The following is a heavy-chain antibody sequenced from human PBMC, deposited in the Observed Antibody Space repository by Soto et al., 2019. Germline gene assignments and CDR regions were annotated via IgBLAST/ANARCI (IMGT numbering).Heavy chain of an antibody. J-gene: IGHJ4*02. V-gene: IGHV1-2*02. CDR3: ARAKQSGYSGYNNDY. Sequence: EASVKVSCKASGYTFTGYYMHWVRQAPGQGLEWMGWINANSGDTNYAQNFQDRVSMTRDTSTSTAYMELSRLRSDDTAVYYCARAKQSGYSGYNNDYWGQGTLVTVSS. D-gene: IGHD5-12*01. CDR1: GYTFTGYY. CDR2: INANSGDT.